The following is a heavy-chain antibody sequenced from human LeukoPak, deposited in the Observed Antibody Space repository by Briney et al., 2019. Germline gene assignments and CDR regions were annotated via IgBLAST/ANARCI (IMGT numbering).Heavy chain of an antibody. D-gene: IGHD5-18*01. CDR1: GFTFSNHG. Sequence: GGSLRLSCAASGFTFSNHGMNWVRQAPGKGLEWLSGVSPPGGGTYYAESVKGRFTISRDNSKNTLYLQMDSLSAEDTAVYYCVKVDTWGQGTLVTVSS. CDR3: VKVDT. V-gene: IGHV3-23*01. J-gene: IGHJ4*02. CDR2: VSPPGGGT.